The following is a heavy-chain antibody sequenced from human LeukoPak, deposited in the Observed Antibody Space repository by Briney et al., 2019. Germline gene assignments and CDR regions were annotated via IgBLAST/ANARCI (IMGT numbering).Heavy chain of an antibody. CDR1: GFTFSSYA. D-gene: IGHD5-18*01. CDR3: AKGTSRTQLNFDY. V-gene: IGHV3-23*01. CDR2: ISGSGGST. Sequence: GGSLRLSCAASGFTFSSYAMSWVRQAPGKGLEWVSAISGSGGSTYYADSVKGRFTISRDNSKNTLYLQMNSLRAEDTAVCYCAKGTSRTQLNFDYWGQGTLVTVSS. J-gene: IGHJ4*02.